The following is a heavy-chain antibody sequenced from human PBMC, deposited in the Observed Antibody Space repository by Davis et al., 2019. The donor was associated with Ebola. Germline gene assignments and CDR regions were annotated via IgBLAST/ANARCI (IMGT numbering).Heavy chain of an antibody. V-gene: IGHV3-48*03. CDR1: GFTFNKYE. CDR3: VPGTWI. CDR2: ISDSGSTT. Sequence: GGSLRLSCAASGFTFNKYEMNWVRQAPGKGLEWILYISDSGSTTYYTDSVKGRFTISRDNAKNSLYLQMNTLRVEDTAIYYCVPGTWIRGQGTLVTVSS. J-gene: IGHJ4*02. D-gene: IGHD5-18*01.